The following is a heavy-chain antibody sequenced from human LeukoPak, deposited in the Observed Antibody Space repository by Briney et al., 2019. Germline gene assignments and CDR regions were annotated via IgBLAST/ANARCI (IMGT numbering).Heavy chain of an antibody. Sequence: KPSETLSLTCTVSGGSISSYYWSWIRQPPGKGLEWIGYIYYSGSTNYNPSLKSRVTISVDTSKNQFSLKLSSVTAADTAVYYCARYYYDSSGYWAVVDYWGQGTLVTVSS. D-gene: IGHD3-22*01. CDR1: GGSISSYY. CDR2: IYYSGST. V-gene: IGHV4-59*08. J-gene: IGHJ4*02. CDR3: ARYYYDSSGYWAVVDY.